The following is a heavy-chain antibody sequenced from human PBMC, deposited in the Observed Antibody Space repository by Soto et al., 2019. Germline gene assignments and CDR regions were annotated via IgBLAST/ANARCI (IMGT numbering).Heavy chain of an antibody. CDR2: IYPGDSDT. D-gene: IGHD2-15*01. Sequence: LGESLKISCKGSGYSFTSYWIGWVRQMPGKGLEWMGIIYPGDSDTRYSPSFQGQVTISADKSISTAYLQWSSLKASDTAMYYCARPSGAFYYYYGLDVWGQGTTVTVSS. CDR3: ARPSGAFYYYYGLDV. CDR1: GYSFTSYW. J-gene: IGHJ6*02. V-gene: IGHV5-51*01.